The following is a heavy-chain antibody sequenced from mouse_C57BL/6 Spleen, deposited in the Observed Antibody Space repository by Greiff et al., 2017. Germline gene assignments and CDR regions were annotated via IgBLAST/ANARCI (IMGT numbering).Heavy chain of an antibody. CDR2: IDPSDSYT. V-gene: IGHV1-69*01. D-gene: IGHD4-1*01. J-gene: IGHJ2*01. Sequence: QVQLQQPGAELVMPGASVKLSCKASGYTFTNYWMHWVKQRPGQGLEWIGEIDPSDSYTNYNQKFKGKSTLTVEKSSSTAYMQLSSLTSGDSAVYYCGRSGGTGGLYFDYWGQGTTLTVSS. CDR1: GYTFTNYW. CDR3: GRSGGTGGLYFDY.